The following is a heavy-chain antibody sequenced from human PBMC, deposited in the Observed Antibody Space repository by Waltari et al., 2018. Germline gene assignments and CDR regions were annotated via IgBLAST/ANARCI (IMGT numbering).Heavy chain of an antibody. J-gene: IGHJ4*02. Sequence: QLQLQESGPGLVKPSETMSLTCTVSGGSISSSSYYWGWICQPPGKGLEWIGSIYYSGSTYYNPSLKSRVTISVDTSKNQFSLKLSSVTAADTAVYYCARNGITYCGGDCYSRYFDYWGQGTLVTVSS. CDR1: GGSISSSSYY. V-gene: IGHV4-39*07. CDR3: ARNGITYCGGDCYSRYFDY. CDR2: IYYSGST. D-gene: IGHD2-21*01.